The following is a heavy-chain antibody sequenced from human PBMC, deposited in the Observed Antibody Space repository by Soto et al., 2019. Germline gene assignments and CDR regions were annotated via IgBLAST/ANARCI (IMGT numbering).Heavy chain of an antibody. V-gene: IGHV3-30-3*01. D-gene: IGHD3-22*01. CDR2: ISSDGSNK. Sequence: QVQLVESGGGVVQPGRSLRLSCAASGFTFSSYAMHWVRQAPGKGLEWVAVISSDGSNKYYADSVKGRFTISRDNSKNTQYLQMNRLRAEDTAVYCCARVSNYYDSSGYYYEYWGQGTLVTVSS. J-gene: IGHJ4*02. CDR1: GFTFSSYA. CDR3: ARVSNYYDSSGYYYEY.